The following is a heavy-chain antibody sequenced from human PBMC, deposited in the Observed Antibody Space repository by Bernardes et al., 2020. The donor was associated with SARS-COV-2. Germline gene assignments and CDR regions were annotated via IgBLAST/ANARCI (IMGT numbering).Heavy chain of an antibody. D-gene: IGHD3-22*01. CDR1: GFTFNLYA. Sequence: GSLRLSCAGSGFTFNLYAMTWVRQAPGRGLEWVASINGDDGSTYYADSVKGRFTISRDNFNNKLFLQMNNLKADDTALYYCARDQVKVLYESGGYFDWGQGQWSTSPQ. J-gene: IGHJ3*01. V-gene: IGHV3-23*01. CDR3: ARDQVKVLYESGGYFD. CDR2: INGDDGST.